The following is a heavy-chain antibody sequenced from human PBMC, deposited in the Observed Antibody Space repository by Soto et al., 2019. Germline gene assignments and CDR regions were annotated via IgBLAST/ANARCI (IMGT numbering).Heavy chain of an antibody. J-gene: IGHJ4*02. Sequence: PSETLSLTCTVSGGSISSSSYYWGWIRQPPGKGLEWIGSIYYSGSTYYNPSLKSRVTISVDTSKNQFSLKLSSVTAADTAVYYWARHAVNSSGLTDYWGQGTRVAVAS. V-gene: IGHV4-39*01. CDR1: GGSISSSSYY. CDR2: IYYSGST. CDR3: ARHAVNSSGLTDY. D-gene: IGHD6-19*01.